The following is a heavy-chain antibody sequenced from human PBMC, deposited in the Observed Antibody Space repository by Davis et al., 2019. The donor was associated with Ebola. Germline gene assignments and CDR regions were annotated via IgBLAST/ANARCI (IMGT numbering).Heavy chain of an antibody. D-gene: IGHD1-26*01. J-gene: IGHJ3*02. CDR3: ARSLSGSYGAFDI. Sequence: AASVQVSCKASRYTFTSYYMHWVRQAPGQGLEWMGIINPSGGSTSYAQKFQGRVTMTRDTSTSTVYMELNSLRSEDTAVYYCARSLSGSYGAFDIWCQGTMVTVSS. CDR2: INPSGGST. V-gene: IGHV1-46*01. CDR1: RYTFTSYY.